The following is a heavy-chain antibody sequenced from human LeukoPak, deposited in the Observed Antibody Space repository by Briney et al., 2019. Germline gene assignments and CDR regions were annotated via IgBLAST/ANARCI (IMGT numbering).Heavy chain of an antibody. Sequence: ASVKVSCKASGYTFTSYGISWVRQAPGQGLEWMGWMNPNSGNTGYAQKFQGRVTITRNTSTNTAYMELNSLTSEDTAVYYCAAELYSGTYGRCCSFAFWGQGTLVTVSS. V-gene: IGHV1-8*03. D-gene: IGHD1-26*01. CDR2: MNPNSGNT. CDR3: AAELYSGTYGRCCSFAF. J-gene: IGHJ4*02. CDR1: GYTFTSYG.